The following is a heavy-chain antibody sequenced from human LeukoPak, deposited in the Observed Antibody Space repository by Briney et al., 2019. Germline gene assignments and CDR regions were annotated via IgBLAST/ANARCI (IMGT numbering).Heavy chain of an antibody. V-gene: IGHV4-61*02. J-gene: IGHJ3*02. Sequence: SETLSLTCTVSGGSISSSSYYWSWIRQPAGKGLEWIGRISSSGSTNYNPSLKSRVTTSVDTSKNQFSLKLSSVTAADTAVYFCARGPYSYDSSGAFDIWGQGTMVTVSS. CDR2: ISSSGST. CDR3: ARGPYSYDSSGAFDI. CDR1: GGSISSSSYY. D-gene: IGHD3-22*01.